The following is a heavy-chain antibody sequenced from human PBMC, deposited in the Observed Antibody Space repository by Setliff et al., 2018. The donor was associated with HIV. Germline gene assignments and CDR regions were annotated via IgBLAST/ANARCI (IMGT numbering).Heavy chain of an antibody. CDR1: GYSFTAYY. J-gene: IGHJ3*02. D-gene: IGHD6-25*01. Sequence: ASVKVSCKASGYSFTAYYIHFVRQAPGQGLEWMGWIQTNSGGTKSAQKFQGRVTMTRDTSISTAYMELNSLTSDDTAVYYCARGRHSGTYEAFDIWGPGTTVTVSS. CDR3: ARGRHSGTYEAFDI. V-gene: IGHV1-2*02. CDR2: IQTNSGGT.